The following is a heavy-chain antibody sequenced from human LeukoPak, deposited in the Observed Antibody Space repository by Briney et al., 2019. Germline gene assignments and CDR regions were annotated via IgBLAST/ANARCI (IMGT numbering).Heavy chain of an antibody. D-gene: IGHD1-26*01. V-gene: IGHV1-18*01. CDR1: GYTFTSYG. J-gene: IGHJ6*02. CDR2: ISAYNGNT. CDR3: ARGVKWELPSSPPSNYYYGMDV. Sequence: ASVKVSCKASGYTFTSYGISWVRQAPGQGLEWMGWISAYNGNTNYAQKLQGRVTMTTDTSTSTAYMELRSLRSDDTAVYYCARGVKWELPSSPPSNYYYGMDVWGQGTTVTVSS.